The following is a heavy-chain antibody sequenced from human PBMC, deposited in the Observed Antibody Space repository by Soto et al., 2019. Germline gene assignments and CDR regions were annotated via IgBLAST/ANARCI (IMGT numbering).Heavy chain of an antibody. D-gene: IGHD3-3*01. Sequence: EASVKVSCKASGYTFTGYYMHWVRQAPGQGLEWMGWINPNSGGTNNAQKIQSWVTMTRDTSISTAYMELISLRSDDTAVYYCARDLHGPLVYYDFWSGYAHSYGMDVWGQGTTVTVSS. V-gene: IGHV1-2*04. J-gene: IGHJ6*02. CDR3: ARDLHGPLVYYDFWSGYAHSYGMDV. CDR2: INPNSGGT. CDR1: GYTFTGYY.